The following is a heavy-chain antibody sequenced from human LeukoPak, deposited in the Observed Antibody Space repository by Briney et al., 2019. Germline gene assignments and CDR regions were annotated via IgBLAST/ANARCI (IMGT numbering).Heavy chain of an antibody. J-gene: IGHJ4*02. CDR1: GGSISSGGYS. D-gene: IGHD3-22*01. V-gene: IGHV4-30-4*07. CDR3: AREHYYDSSGYYRVDY. Sequence: SETLSLTCAVSGGSISSGGYSWSRIRQPPGKGLEWIGYIYYSGSTYYNPSLKSRVTISVDTSKNQFSLKLSSVTAADTAVYYCAREHYYDSSGYYRVDYWGQGTLVTVSS. CDR2: IYYSGST.